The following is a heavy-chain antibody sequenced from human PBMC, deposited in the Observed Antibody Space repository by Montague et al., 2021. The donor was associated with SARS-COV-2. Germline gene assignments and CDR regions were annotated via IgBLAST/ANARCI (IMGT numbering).Heavy chain of an antibody. CDR1: GGSISSSSYY. D-gene: IGHD2-15*01. V-gene: IGHV4-39*01. CDR3: ARLARGWWERTLDY. J-gene: IGHJ4*02. CDR2: IYYSGST. Sequence: SETLSLTCTVSGGSISSSSYYWGWIRQPPGKGLEWIGSIYYSGSTYYNPPLQSRVTISVDTSKNQFSLTLSSVTAADTAVYYCARLARGWWERTLDYWGQGTLVTVSS.